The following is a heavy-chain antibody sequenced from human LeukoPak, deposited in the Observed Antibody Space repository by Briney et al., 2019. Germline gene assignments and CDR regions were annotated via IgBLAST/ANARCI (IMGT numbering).Heavy chain of an antibody. D-gene: IGHD2-15*01. CDR3: ARAPVVAATLRFIWFDP. J-gene: IGHJ5*02. CDR2: INPNSGGT. V-gene: IGHV1-2*02. Sequence: ASVKVSCKASGYTFTGYYMHWVRQAPGQGLEWMGWINPNSGGTNYAQKFQGRVTMTGDTSISTAYMELSRLRSDDTAVYYCARAPVVAATLRFIWFDPWGQGTLVTVSS. CDR1: GYTFTGYY.